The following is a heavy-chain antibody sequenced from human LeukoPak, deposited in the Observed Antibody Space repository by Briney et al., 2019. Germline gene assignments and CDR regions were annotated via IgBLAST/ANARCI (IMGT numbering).Heavy chain of an antibody. Sequence: PGESLKISCKGSGYSFTSYWIGWVRQMPGKGLEWMGIIYPGDSDTRYSPSFQGQVTISADKSISTAYLQWSSLKASDTAMYYCARKGGYCSSTSCYVIGHFDYWGQGTLVTVSS. CDR1: GYSFTSYW. CDR3: ARKGGYCSSTSCYVIGHFDY. V-gene: IGHV5-51*01. CDR2: IYPGDSDT. J-gene: IGHJ4*02. D-gene: IGHD2-2*03.